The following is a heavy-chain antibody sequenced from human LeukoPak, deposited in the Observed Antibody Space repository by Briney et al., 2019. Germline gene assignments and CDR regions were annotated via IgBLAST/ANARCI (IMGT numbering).Heavy chain of an antibody. CDR1: GYTFIDYY. Sequence: ASVKVSCKASGYTFIDYYLHWVRQAPGQGLEWMGWINPNSGGTNYAQKFRGRVTMTRDTSISTAYMELSRLRSDDTAVYYCARTLDPSSPTLDYWGQGTLVTVSS. CDR3: ARTLDPSSPTLDY. J-gene: IGHJ4*02. V-gene: IGHV1-2*02. CDR2: INPNSGGT. D-gene: IGHD6-6*01.